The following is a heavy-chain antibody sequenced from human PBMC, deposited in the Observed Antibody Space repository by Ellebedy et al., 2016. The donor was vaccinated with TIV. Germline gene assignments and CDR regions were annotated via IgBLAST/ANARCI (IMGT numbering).Heavy chain of an antibody. J-gene: IGHJ5*02. D-gene: IGHD4-11*01. V-gene: IGHV3-23*01. CDR2: ISAGGDIT. CDR3: ARGAVTGMTTATFDP. CDR1: GFTFSHYA. Sequence: GESLKISCAGNGFTFSHYAMNWVRQAPGRGLEWVSAISAGGDITYYTDSVKGRFTISRDNAKNTLYLQMNSLRAEDTAVYYCARGAVTGMTTATFDPWGQGTLVTVSS.